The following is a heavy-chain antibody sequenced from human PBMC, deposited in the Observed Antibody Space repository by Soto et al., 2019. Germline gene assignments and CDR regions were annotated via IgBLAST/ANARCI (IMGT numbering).Heavy chain of an antibody. CDR2: TWYDGSNK. D-gene: IGHD5-18*01. CDR1: GFTFSSYG. J-gene: IGHJ4*02. CDR3: ARGLSAMDDY. V-gene: IGHV3-33*01. Sequence: QVQLVESGGGVVQPGRSLRLSCAASGFTFSSYGMHWVRQAPGKGLEWVAVTWYDGSNKYYADSVKGRFTISRDNSKNTLYLQMNSLRAEDTAVYYCARGLSAMDDYWGQGTLVTVSS.